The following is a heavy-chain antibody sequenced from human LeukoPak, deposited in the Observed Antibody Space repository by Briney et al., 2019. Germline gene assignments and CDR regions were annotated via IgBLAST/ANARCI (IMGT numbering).Heavy chain of an antibody. V-gene: IGHV3-23*01. Sequence: PGGSLRLSCAASGFTFSSYGMSWARQAPGKGLEWVSAISGSGGSTYYADSVKGRFTISRDNSKNTLYLQMNSLRAEDTAVYYCAKGPSGWSQFYYFDYWGQGTLVTVSS. D-gene: IGHD6-19*01. CDR1: GFTFSSYG. CDR3: AKGPSGWSQFYYFDY. CDR2: ISGSGGST. J-gene: IGHJ4*02.